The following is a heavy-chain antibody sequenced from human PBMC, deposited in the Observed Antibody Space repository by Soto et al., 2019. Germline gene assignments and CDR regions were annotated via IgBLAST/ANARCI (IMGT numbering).Heavy chain of an antibody. J-gene: IGHJ6*02. V-gene: IGHV1-69*13. CDR1: GGTFSSYA. D-gene: IGHD1-7*01. Sequence: SVNVSCKASGGTFSSYAISWVRQAPGQGREWMGGIIPIFGTANYAQKFQGRVTITADESTSTAYMELSSLRSEDTAVYYCAITYNWNYVPYYYSGMDVWGQGTTVTVSS. CDR2: IIPIFGTA. CDR3: AITYNWNYVPYYYSGMDV.